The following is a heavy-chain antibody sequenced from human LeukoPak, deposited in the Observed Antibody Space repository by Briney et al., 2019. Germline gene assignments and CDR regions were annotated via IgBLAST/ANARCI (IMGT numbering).Heavy chain of an antibody. CDR2: ISYDGSNK. CDR3: ARDSESLYDYVWGSYRSDAFDI. Sequence: GGSLRLSCAASGFTFSSYGMHWVRQAPGKGLEWVAVISYDGSNKYYADSVKGRFTISRDNAKNSLYLQMNSLRAEDTAVYYCARDSESLYDYVWGSYRSDAFDIWGQGTMVTVSS. J-gene: IGHJ3*02. V-gene: IGHV3-30*03. CDR1: GFTFSSYG. D-gene: IGHD3-16*02.